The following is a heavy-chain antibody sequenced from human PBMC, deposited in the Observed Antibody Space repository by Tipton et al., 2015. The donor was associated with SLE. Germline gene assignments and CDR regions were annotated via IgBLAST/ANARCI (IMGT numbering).Heavy chain of an antibody. J-gene: IGHJ1*01. CDR1: GFTFSSYS. CDR2: ISSSSSYI. D-gene: IGHD6-13*01. Sequence: SLRLSCAASGFTFSSYSMNWARQAPGKGLEWVSSISSSSSYIYYADSVKGRFTISRDNAKNSLYLQMNSLRAEDTAVYYCARARVSEGYFQHWGQGTLVTVSS. CDR3: ARARVSEGYFQH. V-gene: IGHV3-21*03.